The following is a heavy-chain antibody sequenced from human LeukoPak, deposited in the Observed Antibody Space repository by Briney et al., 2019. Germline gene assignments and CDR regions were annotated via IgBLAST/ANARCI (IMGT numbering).Heavy chain of an antibody. CDR2: ISYDGSNK. J-gene: IGHJ5*02. Sequence: GRSLRLSCAASGFTFSSYAMHWVRQAPGKGLECVAVISYDGSNKYYADSVKGRFTISRDNSKNTLYLQMNSLRPEDTAVYYCARGVQDYYDSSGYSNWFDPWGQGTLVTVSS. D-gene: IGHD3-22*01. CDR1: GFTFSSYA. V-gene: IGHV3-30-3*01. CDR3: ARGVQDYYDSSGYSNWFDP.